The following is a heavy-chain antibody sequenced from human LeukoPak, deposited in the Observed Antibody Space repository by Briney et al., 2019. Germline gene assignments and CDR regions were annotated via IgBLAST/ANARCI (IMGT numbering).Heavy chain of an antibody. J-gene: IGHJ4*02. V-gene: IGHV3-7*01. D-gene: IGHD1-26*01. Sequence: PGGSLRLSCAASGFTFSGYRMNWVRQAPGKGLEWVAYIRQDGSEKYYVDSVKGRFTISRDNAKNSLYLQMSSLGAEDTAVYYCASGRPFDYWGQGTLVTVSS. CDR1: GFTFSGYR. CDR3: ASGRPFDY. CDR2: IRQDGSEK.